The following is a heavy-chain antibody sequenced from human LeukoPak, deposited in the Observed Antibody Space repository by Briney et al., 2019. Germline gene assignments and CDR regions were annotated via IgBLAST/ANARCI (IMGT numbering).Heavy chain of an antibody. CDR2: ISYDGSNK. CDR3: ARDSSLIGVGALSGMDV. D-gene: IGHD1-26*01. V-gene: IGHV3-30*04. J-gene: IGHJ6*02. Sequence: GGSLRLSCAASGFTFSSYAMHWVRQAPGKGLEWVAVISYDGSNKYYADSVKGRFTISRDNSKNTLYLQMNSLRAEDTAVYYCARDSSLIGVGALSGMDVWGQGTTVTVSS. CDR1: GFTFSSYA.